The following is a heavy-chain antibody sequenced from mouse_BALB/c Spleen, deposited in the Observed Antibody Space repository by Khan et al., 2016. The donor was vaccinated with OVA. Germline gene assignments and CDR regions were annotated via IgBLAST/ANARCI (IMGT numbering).Heavy chain of an antibody. J-gene: IGHJ4*01. D-gene: IGHD2-14*01. CDR2: IYPSASYT. V-gene: IGHV1-69*02. CDR3: TREVRLHYYAMDC. CDR1: GYTFTSYW. Sequence: QVQLKESGAELVRPGASVKLSCKASGYTFTSYWINWVKQRPGQGLEWIGNIYPSASYTNYNQKFKDKATLPVDKSSSTAYMQLSSPTSEDSAVYYCTREVRLHYYAMDCWGQGTSVTVSS.